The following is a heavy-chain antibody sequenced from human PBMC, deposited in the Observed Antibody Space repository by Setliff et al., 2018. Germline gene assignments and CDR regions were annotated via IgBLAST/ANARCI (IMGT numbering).Heavy chain of an antibody. CDR1: GASISSGGYY. CDR2: ISPSGST. Sequence: TSETPSLTCTVSGASISSGGYYWTWIRQPAGKALEWIGHISPSGSTTYNPSLKSRVTISVDTSKNQLSLKLSSVTAADTAVYYCAKVPITKVYFYMDVWGKGTTVTVSS. J-gene: IGHJ6*03. D-gene: IGHD3-10*01. V-gene: IGHV4-61*09. CDR3: AKVPITKVYFYMDV.